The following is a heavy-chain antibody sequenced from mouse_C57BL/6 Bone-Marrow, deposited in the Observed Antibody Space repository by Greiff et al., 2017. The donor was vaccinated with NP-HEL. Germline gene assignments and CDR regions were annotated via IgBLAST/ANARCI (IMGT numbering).Heavy chain of an antibody. CDR3: ARHEDYYGSSPSYWYFDV. D-gene: IGHD1-1*01. V-gene: IGHV1-62-2*01. J-gene: IGHJ1*03. Sequence: VQLKESGAELVKPGASVKLSCKASGYTFTEYTIHWVKQRSGQGLEWIGWFYPGSGSIKYNEKFKDKATLTADKSSSTVYMELSRLTSEDSAVYFCARHEDYYGSSPSYWYFDVWGTGTTVTVSS. CDR2: FYPGSGSI. CDR1: GYTFTEYT.